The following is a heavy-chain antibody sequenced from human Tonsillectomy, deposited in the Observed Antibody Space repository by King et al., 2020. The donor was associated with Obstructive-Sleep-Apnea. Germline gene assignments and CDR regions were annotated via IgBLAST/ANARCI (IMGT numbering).Heavy chain of an antibody. CDR3: GRETSYYYDSSGYYYHNWFDP. Sequence: QLVQSGAEVKKPGASVKVSCKASGYTFTGYYMHWVRQAPGQGLEWMGWINPNSGGTNYAQKFQGWVTMTRDTSISTAYMELSRLGSDDTAVYYCGRETSYYYDSSGYYYHNWFDPWGQGTLVTVSS. CDR1: GYTFTGYY. CDR2: INPNSGGT. J-gene: IGHJ5*02. D-gene: IGHD3-22*01. V-gene: IGHV1-2*04.